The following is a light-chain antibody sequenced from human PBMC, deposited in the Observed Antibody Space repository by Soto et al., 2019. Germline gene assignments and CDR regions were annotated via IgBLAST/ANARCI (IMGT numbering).Light chain of an antibody. J-gene: IGLJ1*01. CDR3: AAWDDNLNADV. V-gene: IGLV1-47*02. Sequence: QAVVTQPPSTSSTPGQTVTISCSGSTSNIGTFYVYWYQHLPGTAPKLLIYIGDQRASGVSDRFSASKSGTSASLAISGLRSDDEADYYCAAWDDNLNADVFGSGTKLTVL. CDR1: TSNIGTFY. CDR2: IGD.